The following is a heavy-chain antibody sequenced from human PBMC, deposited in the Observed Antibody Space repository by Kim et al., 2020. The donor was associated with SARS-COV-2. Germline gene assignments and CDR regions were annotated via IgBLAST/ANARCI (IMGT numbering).Heavy chain of an antibody. J-gene: IGHJ3*02. Sequence: SVKGRFTISRDNSKNTLYLQMNSLRAEDTAVYYCARDSLLAVARNGAFDIWGQGTMVTVSS. CDR3: ARDSLLAVARNGAFDI. V-gene: IGHV3-66*01. D-gene: IGHD6-19*01.